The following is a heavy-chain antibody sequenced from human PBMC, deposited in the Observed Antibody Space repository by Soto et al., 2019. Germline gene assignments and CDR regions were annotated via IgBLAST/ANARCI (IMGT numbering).Heavy chain of an antibody. CDR3: AREEQLGVYYFDY. J-gene: IGHJ4*02. D-gene: IGHD6-6*01. Sequence: GASVKVSCKASGGTFSSYAVSWVRQAPGQGLEWMGGIIPIFGTANYAQKFQGRVTITADESTSTAYMELSSLRSEDTAVYYCAREEQLGVYYFDYWGRGTLVTVSS. V-gene: IGHV1-69*13. CDR1: GGTFSSYA. CDR2: IIPIFGTA.